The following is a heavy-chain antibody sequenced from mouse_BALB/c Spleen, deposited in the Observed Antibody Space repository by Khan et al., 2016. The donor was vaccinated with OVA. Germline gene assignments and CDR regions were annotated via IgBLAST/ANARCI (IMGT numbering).Heavy chain of an antibody. V-gene: IGHV14-3*02. Sequence: VQLQQSGAEFVKPGASVKLSCTASGFNIKDTYIHWVKQRPEQGLEWIGRIDPANDNTNYDPKFQGKATITADTSSNTAYLHLSSLTSEDTVVYYCTHSLLLYAMDYWGQGTSVTVSS. CDR1: GFNIKDTY. J-gene: IGHJ4*01. CDR2: IDPANDNT. D-gene: IGHD1-2*01. CDR3: THSLLLYAMDY.